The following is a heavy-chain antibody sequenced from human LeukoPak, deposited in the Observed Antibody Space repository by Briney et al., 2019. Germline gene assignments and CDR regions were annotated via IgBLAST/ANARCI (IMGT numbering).Heavy chain of an antibody. D-gene: IGHD3-10*01. CDR3: ARDLYYYGLGYYFDY. V-gene: IGHV1-18*01. J-gene: IGHJ4*02. CDR1: GYAFTSYG. Sequence: GASVKVSCTASGYAFTSYGISWVRQAPGQGLEWMGWISAYNGNTNYAQKVQDRVTMTTDSSTSTAYMEVRSLRSDDTAIYYCARDLYYYGLGYYFDYWGQGTLVTVSS. CDR2: ISAYNGNT.